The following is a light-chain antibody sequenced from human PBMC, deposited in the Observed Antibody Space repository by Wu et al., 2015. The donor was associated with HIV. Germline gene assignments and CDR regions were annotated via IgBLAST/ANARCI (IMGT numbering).Light chain of an antibody. J-gene: IGKJ5*01. CDR1: QSVSSSY. CDR2: GAS. Sequence: EIVLTQSPGTLSLSPGERATLSCRASQSVSSSYSAWNQQKPGQAPRLLIYGASSRATGIPDRFSGSGSGTDFTLTISRLEPEDFAVYYCQQYGSSSITFGQGHDWRLN. V-gene: IGKV3-20*01. CDR3: QQYGSSSIT.